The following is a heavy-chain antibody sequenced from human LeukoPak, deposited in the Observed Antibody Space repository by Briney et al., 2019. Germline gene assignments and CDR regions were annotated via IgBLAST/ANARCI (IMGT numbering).Heavy chain of an antibody. CDR2: ISSTSRYI. D-gene: IGHD3/OR15-3a*01. J-gene: IGHJ4*02. CDR3: TRAVAADDFSPGY. Sequence: GGSLRLSCVASGFTFSSYSMNWVRQAPGKGLEWGSCISSTSRYIYYADSVKGRFTISRDNAKNSVYLQMNSLRAEDTAVYYCTRAVAADDFSPGYWGQGTLLTVSS. V-gene: IGHV3-21*01. CDR1: GFTFSSYS.